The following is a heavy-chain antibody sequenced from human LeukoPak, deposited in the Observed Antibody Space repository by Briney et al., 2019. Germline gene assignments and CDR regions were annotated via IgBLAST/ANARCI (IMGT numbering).Heavy chain of an antibody. J-gene: IGHJ4*02. CDR3: ARDRYGDGFAHLDY. D-gene: IGHD5-24*01. Sequence: EASVKVSCKTSGYNFIKYYIHWVRQAPGQGLEWMGWITPSGGTNYPQKFQGRVAITWDTSITTAYMDLSRLTSDDTAVYYCARDRYGDGFAHLDYWGQGALVTVSS. V-gene: IGHV1-2*02. CDR1: GYNFIKYY. CDR2: ITPSGGT.